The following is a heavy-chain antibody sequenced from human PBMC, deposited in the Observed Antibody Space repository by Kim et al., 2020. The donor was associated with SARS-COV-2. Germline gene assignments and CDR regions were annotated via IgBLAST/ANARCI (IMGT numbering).Heavy chain of an antibody. Sequence: GGSLRLSCAASGFTFSSYWMSWVRQAPGKGLEWVANIKQDGSEKYYVDSVKGRFTISRDNAKNSLYLQMNSLRAEDTAVYYCARDPCYYDYVWGSYRPSYYFDYWGQGTLVTVSS. D-gene: IGHD3-16*02. CDR1: GFTFSSYW. J-gene: IGHJ4*02. CDR2: IKQDGSEK. V-gene: IGHV3-7*05. CDR3: ARDPCYYDYVWGSYRPSYYFDY.